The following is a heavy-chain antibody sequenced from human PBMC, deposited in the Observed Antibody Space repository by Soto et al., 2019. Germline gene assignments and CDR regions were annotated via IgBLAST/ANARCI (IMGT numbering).Heavy chain of an antibody. CDR1: GFTFTAFA. CDR2: LSYDGTTK. D-gene: IGHD6-13*01. Sequence: QVQLEESGGGVAQPGRSLRLSCVASGFTFTAFAMHWVRQAPGKGLEWVAVLSYDGTTKYYADSVKGRFTISRDTSENTVYLQMNSLRAEDTAVYHCAKTASSWTTFNDRFDNWGQGTLVTVSS. CDR3: AKTASSWTTFNDRFDN. V-gene: IGHV3-30-3*02. J-gene: IGHJ4*02.